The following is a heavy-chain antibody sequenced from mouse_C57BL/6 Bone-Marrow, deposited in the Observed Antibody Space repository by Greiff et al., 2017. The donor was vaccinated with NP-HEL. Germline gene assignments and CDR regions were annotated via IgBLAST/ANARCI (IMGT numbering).Heavy chain of an antibody. CDR3: AKGDGYGY. J-gene: IGHJ2*01. Sequence: VQRVESGPELVKPGASVKISCKASGYSFTSYYIHWVKQRPGQGLEWIGWIYPGSGNTKYNEKFKGKATLTADTSSSTAYMQLSSLTSEDSAVYYCAKGDGYGYWGQGTTLTVSS. V-gene: IGHV1-66*01. D-gene: IGHD2-2*01. CDR1: GYSFTSYY. CDR2: IYPGSGNT.